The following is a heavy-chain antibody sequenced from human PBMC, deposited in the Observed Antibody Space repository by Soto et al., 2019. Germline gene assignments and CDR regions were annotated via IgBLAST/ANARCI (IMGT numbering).Heavy chain of an antibody. CDR2: IYYSGTT. J-gene: IGHJ4*02. D-gene: IGHD1-26*01. Sequence: QVQLQESGPGLVKPSQTLSLTCTVSGDSISSGGYYWSWIRQHPGKGLEGIGYIYYSGTTYYNPSLESRVSISADTSENQFSLKVKSVTVADTAVYYCASTYYTGDSGPYDYWGQGTLVTVSS. V-gene: IGHV4-31*03. CDR3: ASTYYTGDSGPYDY. CDR1: GDSISSGGYY.